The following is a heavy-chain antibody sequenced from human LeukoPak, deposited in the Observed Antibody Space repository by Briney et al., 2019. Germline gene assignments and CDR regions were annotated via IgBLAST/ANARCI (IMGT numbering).Heavy chain of an antibody. V-gene: IGHV4-34*01. CDR2: INHSGST. Sequence: SETLSLTCAVYGGSFSGYYWSWIRQPPGKGLEWIGEINHSGSTNYNPSLKSRVTISVDTSKNQFSLKLSSVTAADTAVYYCARCRSGGSCYYFDYWGQGTLVTVSS. D-gene: IGHD2-15*01. J-gene: IGHJ4*02. CDR3: ARCRSGGSCYYFDY. CDR1: GGSFSGYY.